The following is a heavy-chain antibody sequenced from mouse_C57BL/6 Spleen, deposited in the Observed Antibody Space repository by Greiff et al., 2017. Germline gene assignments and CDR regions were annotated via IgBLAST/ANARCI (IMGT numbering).Heavy chain of an antibody. CDR1: GYAFTNYL. J-gene: IGHJ4*01. D-gene: IGHD2-1*01. V-gene: IGHV1-54*01. CDR2: INPGSGGT. CDR3: ARSDGNLLYYYAMGY. Sequence: QVQLQQSGAELVRPGTSVKVSCKASGYAFTNYLIEWVKQRPGQGLEWIGVINPGSGGTNYNEKFKGKATLTADKSSSTAYMQLRSLTSDDSAVYFCARSDGNLLYYYAMGYWGQGTSVTVSS.